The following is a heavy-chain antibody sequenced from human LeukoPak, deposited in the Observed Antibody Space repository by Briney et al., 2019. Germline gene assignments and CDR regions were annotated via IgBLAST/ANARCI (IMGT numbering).Heavy chain of an antibody. D-gene: IGHD6-19*01. CDR1: GYTFTGYY. J-gene: IGHJ4*02. V-gene: IGHV1-2*02. Sequence: GASVKVSCKASGYTFTGYYMHWVQQAPGQGLEWMGWINPNSGGTNYAQKFQGRVTMTRDTSISTAYMELSRLRSDDTAVYYCALAADSSGWGHHFDYWGQGTLVTVSS. CDR2: INPNSGGT. CDR3: ALAADSSGWGHHFDY.